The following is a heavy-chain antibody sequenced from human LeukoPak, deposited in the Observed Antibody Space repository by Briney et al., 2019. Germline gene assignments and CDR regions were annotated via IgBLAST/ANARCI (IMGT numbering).Heavy chain of an antibody. J-gene: IGHJ6*03. CDR1: RFTFSGNW. CDR2: IKEDGGEK. V-gene: IGHV3-7*01. D-gene: IGHD2-15*01. Sequence: GGSLRLSCAASRFTFSGNWMSWGRQAPGKGLEWVSNIKEDGGEKNYVDSVKGRFIISRDNAKNSLYLQMNSPRAEDTAVYYCPRDFGYCSGGSCYTRMDVWGKGTTVTVSS. CDR3: PRDFGYCSGGSCYTRMDV.